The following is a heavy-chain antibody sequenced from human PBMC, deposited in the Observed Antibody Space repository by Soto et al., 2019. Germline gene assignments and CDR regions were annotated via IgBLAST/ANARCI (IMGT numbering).Heavy chain of an antibody. CDR3: ARVVGDLGDGFDP. J-gene: IGHJ5*02. V-gene: IGHV1-18*01. CDR2: ISAYNYNT. D-gene: IGHD2-15*01. Sequence: QVQLVQSGAEAKKPGASVKVSCKASGYTFTSYGLSWVRQAPGQGLEWMGRISAYNYNTNYAQKLQGTVTMTTDTLTSTAYMELRSLRSGDTAVYYCARVVGDLGDGFDPWGQGTLVTVSS. CDR1: GYTFTSYG.